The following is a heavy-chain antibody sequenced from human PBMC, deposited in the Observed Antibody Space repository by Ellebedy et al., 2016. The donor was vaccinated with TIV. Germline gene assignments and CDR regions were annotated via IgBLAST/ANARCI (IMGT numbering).Heavy chain of an antibody. CDR3: ARDHPLGIENFDY. CDR1: GFTFDDYA. CDR2: ISGDGDTT. V-gene: IGHV3-43*02. J-gene: IGHJ4*02. D-gene: IGHD7-27*01. Sequence: GESLKISCAASGFTFDDYAMHWVRQAPGKGLEWVSLISGDGDTTFYADSVKGRFTISRDNAKNTLYLQMNSLRAEDTAVYYCARDHPLGIENFDYWGQGTLVTVSS.